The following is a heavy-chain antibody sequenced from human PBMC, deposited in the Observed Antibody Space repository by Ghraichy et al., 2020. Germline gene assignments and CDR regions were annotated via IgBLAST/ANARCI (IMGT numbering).Heavy chain of an antibody. CDR1: GFPFSTYA. V-gene: IGHV3-23*01. CDR3: ASSGLDSTGYYLLLDY. CDR2: ISGSGDNT. D-gene: IGHD3-22*01. J-gene: IGHJ4*02. Sequence: GGSLRLSCAASGFPFSTYAMNWVRQAPGKGLEWVSAISGSGDNTYYADSVKGRFTISRDSSKNTLYLQMNSLRAEDTAVYYCASSGLDSTGYYLLLDYWGQGTLVTVSS.